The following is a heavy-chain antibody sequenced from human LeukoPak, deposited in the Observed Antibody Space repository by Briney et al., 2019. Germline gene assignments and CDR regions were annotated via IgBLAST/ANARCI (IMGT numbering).Heavy chain of an antibody. Sequence: GGSLRLSCAASGFSVSGNYMSWVRQAPGKGLEWVSVIYSGGSTYYADSVKGRFTISRHNSKNTLYLQMNSLRAEDTAVYYCARVIVAVASVNWFDPWGQGTLVTVSS. J-gene: IGHJ5*02. CDR2: IYSGGST. V-gene: IGHV3-53*04. D-gene: IGHD6-19*01. CDR3: ARVIVAVASVNWFDP. CDR1: GFSVSGNY.